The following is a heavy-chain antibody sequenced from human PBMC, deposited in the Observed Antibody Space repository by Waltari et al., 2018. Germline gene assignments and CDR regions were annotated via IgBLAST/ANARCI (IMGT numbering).Heavy chain of an antibody. J-gene: IGHJ4*02. Sequence: EVQLVESGGGLIQPGGSLRLSCAASGFTVSRTYMRWVRQAPGKGLEWVSVIYSGGSTYYADSVKGRFTISRDNSKNTLYLQMNSLRAEDTAVYYCASSSIAARRGVLELGYFDYWGQGTLVTVSS. D-gene: IGHD6-6*01. CDR2: IYSGGST. CDR3: ASSSIAARRGVLELGYFDY. V-gene: IGHV3-53*01. CDR1: GFTVSRTY.